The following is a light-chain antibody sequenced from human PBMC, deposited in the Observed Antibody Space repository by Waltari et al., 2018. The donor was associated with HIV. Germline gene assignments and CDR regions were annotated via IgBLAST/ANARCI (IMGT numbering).Light chain of an antibody. Sequence: QLVLTQSPSASASLGASVKLTCTLSSGHTNYAIAWHQQQPAKGPRYLMKLNSDGSHSKGDGIPDRFSGSSSGAERYLTISGLQSEDEADYYCQTWGTGSVVFGGGTNLTVL. J-gene: IGLJ2*01. CDR2: LNSDGSH. CDR3: QTWGTGSVV. CDR1: SGHTNYA. V-gene: IGLV4-69*01.